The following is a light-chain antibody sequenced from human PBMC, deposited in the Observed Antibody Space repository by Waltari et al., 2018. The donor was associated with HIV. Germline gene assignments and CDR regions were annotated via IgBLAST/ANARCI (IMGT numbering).Light chain of an antibody. Sequence: SYELTQPPSVSVSPGQTASITCSGDKLGDKYACWYQQKPGQSPVLVIYQDSKRPSGIPERFSGSNTVNPATLTNSGTLAMDEADYYCRAWDSSARLFGGGTKLTVL. V-gene: IGLV3-1*01. CDR1: KLGDKY. J-gene: IGLJ2*01. CDR3: RAWDSSARL. CDR2: QDS.